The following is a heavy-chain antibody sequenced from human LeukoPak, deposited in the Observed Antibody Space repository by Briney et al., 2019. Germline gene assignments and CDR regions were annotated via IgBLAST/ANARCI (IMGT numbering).Heavy chain of an antibody. J-gene: IGHJ6*03. Sequence: ASVKVSCKASGYTFTSYDINRVRQATAQGLEWMGWMNPNRGNSGYAQKFQGRVTITRNTSISTAYMELSSLRSEDTAVYYCARGRRFLEWLFYYYYMDVWGKGTTVTVSS. V-gene: IGHV1-8*03. CDR3: ARGRRFLEWLFYYYYMDV. CDR2: MNPNRGNS. D-gene: IGHD3-3*01. CDR1: GYTFTSYD.